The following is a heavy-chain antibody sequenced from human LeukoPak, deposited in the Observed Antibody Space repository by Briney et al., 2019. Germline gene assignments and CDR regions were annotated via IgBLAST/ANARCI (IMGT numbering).Heavy chain of an antibody. CDR1: GFTFSSYW. V-gene: IGHV3-7*01. CDR2: IKQDGSEK. Sequence: GALRLSCAASGFTFSSYWMSWVRQAPGKGLEWVANIKQDGSEKYYVDSVKGRFTISRDNAKNSLYLQMNSLRAEDTAVYYCARDLRYYDFWSGYTFDYWGQGTLVTVSS. D-gene: IGHD3-3*01. J-gene: IGHJ4*02. CDR3: ARDLRYYDFWSGYTFDY.